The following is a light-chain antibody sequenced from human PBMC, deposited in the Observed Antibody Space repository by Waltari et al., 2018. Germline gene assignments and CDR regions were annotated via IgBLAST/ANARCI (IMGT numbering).Light chain of an antibody. Sequence: QSVLTQPPSAAGTPGQRVTISCSGSSASIGSTYVSWYQQPPGTAPKRLIYTNNQRPSGVPDRFSDSKSGTSASLVISGLRSEDEADYYCAAWDDSLSGMVFGGGTKLTVL. CDR2: TNN. CDR1: SASIGSTY. V-gene: IGLV1-47*02. J-gene: IGLJ2*01. CDR3: AAWDDSLSGMV.